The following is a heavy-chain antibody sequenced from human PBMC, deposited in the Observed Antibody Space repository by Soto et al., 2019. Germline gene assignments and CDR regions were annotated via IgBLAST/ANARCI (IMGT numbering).Heavy chain of an antibody. J-gene: IGHJ5*02. V-gene: IGHV4-34*01. D-gene: IGHD2-8*01. CDR1: GGSFSGYY. Sequence: SETLSLTCAVYGGSFSGYYWSWIRQPPGKGLEWIGEINHSGSTNYNPSLKSRVTISVDTSKNQFSLKLSSVTAADTAVYYCARGGDYCTNGVCYRGVWFDPWGQGTLVTVSS. CDR3: ARGGDYCTNGVCYRGVWFDP. CDR2: INHSGST.